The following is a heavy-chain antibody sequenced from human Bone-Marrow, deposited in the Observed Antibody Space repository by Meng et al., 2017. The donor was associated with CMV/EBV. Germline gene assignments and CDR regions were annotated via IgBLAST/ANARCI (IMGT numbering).Heavy chain of an antibody. D-gene: IGHD3-3*01. CDR3: ARPGVYDFWSGYNGFRY. V-gene: IGHV3-23*01. Sequence: FSFICDALSWVRQAPGKGLEWVSAISGSGCSKYYADSVKGRFTISRDNSKNTLYLQMNSLRAEDTAVYYCARPGVYDFWSGYNGFRYWGQGTLVTVSS. CDR2: ISGSGCSK. J-gene: IGHJ4*02. CDR1: FSFICDA.